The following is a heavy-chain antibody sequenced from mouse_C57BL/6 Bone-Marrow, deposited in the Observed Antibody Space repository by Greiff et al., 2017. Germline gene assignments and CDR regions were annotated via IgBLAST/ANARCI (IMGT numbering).Heavy chain of an antibody. V-gene: IGHV1-81*01. D-gene: IGHD2-2*01. CDR1: GYTFTSYG. CDR3: TRRDLLWLHYYGMSY. J-gene: IGHJ4*01. CDR2: IYPRSGNT. Sequence: QVQLQQPGAELARPGASVKLSCKASGYTFTSYGISWVKQRTGQGLEWIGEIYPRSGNTYYNEKFKGKATLTADKSSSTAYMVLRSLTSEESAVYCCTRRDLLWLHYYGMSYWGRGTSVTVSS.